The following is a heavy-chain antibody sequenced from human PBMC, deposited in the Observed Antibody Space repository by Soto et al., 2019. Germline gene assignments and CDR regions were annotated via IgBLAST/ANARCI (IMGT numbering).Heavy chain of an antibody. CDR2: ISHDGQNQ. J-gene: IGHJ6*02. Sequence: QVQLVESGGGVVPPGRSLKLSCIASGFAFGSHGMHWVRQVSGKGLEWVAVISHDGQNQYYRESVKGRFTISRDNSKNSLFLEVHSLRVEDTAVYYCARERADIVVAPVATSGMDAWGQGTAVTVSS. CDR3: ARERADIVVAPVATSGMDA. D-gene: IGHD2-21*01. V-gene: IGHV3-30*03. CDR1: GFAFGSHG.